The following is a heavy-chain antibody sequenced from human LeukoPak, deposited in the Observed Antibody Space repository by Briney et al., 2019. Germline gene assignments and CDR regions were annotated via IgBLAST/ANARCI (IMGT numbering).Heavy chain of an antibody. D-gene: IGHD4-17*01. CDR1: GGSISSGGYY. CDR3: ARLNDYGDYCFDY. J-gene: IGHJ4*02. CDR2: IYYSGST. Sequence: SETLSLTCTVSGGSISSGGYYWSWIRQHPGKGLEWIGYIYYSGSTYYNPSLKSRVTISVDTSKNQFSLKLSSVTAADTAVYYCARLNDYGDYCFDYWGQGTLVTVSS. V-gene: IGHV4-31*03.